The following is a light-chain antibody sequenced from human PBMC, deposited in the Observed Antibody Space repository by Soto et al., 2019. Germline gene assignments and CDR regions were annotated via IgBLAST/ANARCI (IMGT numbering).Light chain of an antibody. CDR1: QSVSSSY. CDR2: GAS. CDR3: QQYGSSPPVT. J-gene: IGKJ5*01. Sequence: EIVLTQSPGTLCLSPGERATLSCRASQSVSSSYLAWYQQIPGQAPRLLIYGASGRATGIPDRFSGSGSGTGFTLTISRLEPEDFAVYYCQQYGSSPPVTFGQGTRLEIK. V-gene: IGKV3-20*01.